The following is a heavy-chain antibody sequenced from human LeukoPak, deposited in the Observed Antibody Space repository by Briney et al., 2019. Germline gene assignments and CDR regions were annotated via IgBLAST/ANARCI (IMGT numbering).Heavy chain of an antibody. CDR2: IKDSGRT. CDR3: ARDRRTTTGTTDY. V-gene: IGHV4-34*01. CDR1: GGSVSDYY. D-gene: IGHD1-7*01. Sequence: SETLSLTCVVHGGSVSDYYWSWIRQPPGKGLEWIGEIKDSGRTNYNPSLKSRVTISIDRSNNQFSLNLSSVTAADTAVYYCARDRRTTTGTTDYWGQGTLVTVSS. J-gene: IGHJ4*02.